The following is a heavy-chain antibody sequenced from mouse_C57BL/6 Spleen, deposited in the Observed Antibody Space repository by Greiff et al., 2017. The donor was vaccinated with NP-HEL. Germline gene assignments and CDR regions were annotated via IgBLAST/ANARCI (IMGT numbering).Heavy chain of an antibody. Sequence: VQLQQSGAELVKPGASVKLSCKASGYTFTEYTIHWVQQRSGQGLEWIGWFYPGSGSIKYNEKFKDKATLTADKSSSTVYMELSRLTSEDSAVYVCARHENYGSSYPYFDYWGQGTTLTVSS. J-gene: IGHJ2*01. CDR1: GYTFTEYT. CDR2: FYPGSGSI. V-gene: IGHV1-62-2*01. CDR3: ARHENYGSSYPYFDY. D-gene: IGHD1-1*01.